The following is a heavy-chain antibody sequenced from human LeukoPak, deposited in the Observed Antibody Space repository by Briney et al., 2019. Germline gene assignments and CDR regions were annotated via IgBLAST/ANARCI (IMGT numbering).Heavy chain of an antibody. V-gene: IGHV3-53*01. Sequence: GGSLRLSCAASGFNVSNNYMSWVRQAPGKGLEWVSVIYRGGCTYYADSVKGRFTMSRDNSKNTVYLQMDSLRAEDAGVYYCARDRGAAAGNWGQGTLVTVSS. CDR1: GFNVSNNY. J-gene: IGHJ4*02. D-gene: IGHD6-13*01. CDR2: IYRGGCT. CDR3: ARDRGAAAGN.